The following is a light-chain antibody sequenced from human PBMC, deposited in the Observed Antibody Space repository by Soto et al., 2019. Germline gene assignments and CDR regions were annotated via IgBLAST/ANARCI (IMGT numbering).Light chain of an antibody. CDR1: QSVCSG. J-gene: IGKJ5*01. Sequence: EIVLAQSPGTLSLSPGERATLSCRASQSVCSGVAWYQQIPGQCPRLLISGASSRATRIPDRFSGSGSATDFTLTISTLEPEDFALYYCQHYGSSPITFGQGTRLEIK. CDR2: GAS. V-gene: IGKV3-20*01. CDR3: QHYGSSPIT.